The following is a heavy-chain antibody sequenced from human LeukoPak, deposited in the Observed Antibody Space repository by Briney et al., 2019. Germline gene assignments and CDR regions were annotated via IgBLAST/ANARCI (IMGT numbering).Heavy chain of an antibody. Sequence: KPSETLSLTCTVSGGSISSYYWSWIRQPPGKGLEWIGHIYYSGSSYYNPSLESRVSMSVDTSKIQFSMRLNSVTAADTAVYYCARARGGSYGINFDSWGQGTLVTVSS. CDR2: IYYSGSS. CDR3: ARARGGSYGINFDS. CDR1: GGSISSYY. D-gene: IGHD1-26*01. J-gene: IGHJ4*02. V-gene: IGHV4-59*01.